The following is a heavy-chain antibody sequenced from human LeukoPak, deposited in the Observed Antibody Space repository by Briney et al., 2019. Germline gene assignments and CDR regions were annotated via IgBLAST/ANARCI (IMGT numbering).Heavy chain of an antibody. Sequence: PGGSQRLSCVASGFTFSSYGMHWVRQAPGKGLEWVAVISNDGSNKYYADSVKGRFTISRDNSKNTVYLQMNSLRAEDTAVYYCAKDGGSSSCMDVWGQGTTVTVSS. CDR3: AKDGGSSSCMDV. CDR2: ISNDGSNK. J-gene: IGHJ6*02. CDR1: GFTFSSYG. V-gene: IGHV3-30*18. D-gene: IGHD6-6*01.